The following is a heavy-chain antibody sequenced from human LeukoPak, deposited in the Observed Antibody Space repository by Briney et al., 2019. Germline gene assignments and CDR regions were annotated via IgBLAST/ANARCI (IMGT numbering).Heavy chain of an antibody. CDR2: IYSAGGT. D-gene: IGHD6-19*01. Sequence: PGGSLRLSCAASGFTVSNTYMSWVRQAPGKGLEWVSVIYSAGGTFYSDSVKGRFTISRDYSKNTLYLQTNSLRADDTAMYYCARDSNGPAFWGQGTLVTVSS. J-gene: IGHJ4*02. V-gene: IGHV3-53*01. CDR3: ARDSNGPAF. CDR1: GFTVSNTY.